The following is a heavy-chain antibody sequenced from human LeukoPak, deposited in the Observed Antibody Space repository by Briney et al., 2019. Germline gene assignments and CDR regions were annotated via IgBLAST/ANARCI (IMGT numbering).Heavy chain of an antibody. CDR1: GGTFSSYT. Sequence: SVKVSCKASGGTFSSYTISWVRQAPGQGLEWMGRIIPILGIANYAQKFQGRVTITADKSTSTAYMELSSLRSEDTAVYYCARSLMTLGRGDTYYYYYYMDVWGKGTTVTVSS. J-gene: IGHJ6*03. CDR3: ARSLMTLGRGDTYYYYYYMDV. D-gene: IGHD7-27*01. V-gene: IGHV1-69*02. CDR2: IIPILGIA.